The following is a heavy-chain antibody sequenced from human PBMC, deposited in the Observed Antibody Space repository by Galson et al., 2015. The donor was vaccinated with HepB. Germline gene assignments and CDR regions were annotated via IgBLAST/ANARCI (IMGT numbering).Heavy chain of an antibody. CDR2: TYFRSNWYN. J-gene: IGHJ6*02. Sequence: CAISGDSVSSNSAAWNWIRQSPSRGLEWLGRTYFRSNWYNDYAVSVKSRITIDPDTSENQFSLHLMSVTPEDTAVYYCARAPEFSSGWPKYYHYYYGMDVWGQGTTVTVSS. CDR1: GDSVSSNSAA. V-gene: IGHV6-1*01. D-gene: IGHD6-19*01. CDR3: ARAPEFSSGWPKYYHYYYGMDV.